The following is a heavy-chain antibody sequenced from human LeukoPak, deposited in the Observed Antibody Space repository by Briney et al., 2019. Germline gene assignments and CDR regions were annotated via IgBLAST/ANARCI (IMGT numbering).Heavy chain of an antibody. CDR1: GYTFTGYY. D-gene: IGHD5-18*01. V-gene: IGHV1-2*02. J-gene: IGHJ4*02. CDR2: INPNSGGT. Sequence: ASVKVSCKASGYTFTGYYMHWVRQAPGQGLEWMGWINPNSGGTNYAQKFQGRVTMTRDTSISTAYMELSRPRSDDTAVYYCARGGYSYGYYFDYWGQGTLVTVSS. CDR3: ARGGYSYGYYFDY.